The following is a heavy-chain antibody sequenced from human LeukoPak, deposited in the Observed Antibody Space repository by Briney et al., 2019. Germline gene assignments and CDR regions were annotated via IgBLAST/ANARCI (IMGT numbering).Heavy chain of an antibody. CDR1: GGSFSGYY. CDR2: INHSGST. V-gene: IGHV4-34*01. Sequence: SETLSLTCAVYGGSFSGYYWSWIRQPPGKGLEWIGEINHSGSTNYNPSLKSRVTISVDTSKNQFSLKLSSVTAADTAVYYCARFYNYDFLSGYWPQCFDYWGQGTLVTVSS. J-gene: IGHJ4*02. D-gene: IGHD3-3*01. CDR3: ARFYNYDFLSGYWPQCFDY.